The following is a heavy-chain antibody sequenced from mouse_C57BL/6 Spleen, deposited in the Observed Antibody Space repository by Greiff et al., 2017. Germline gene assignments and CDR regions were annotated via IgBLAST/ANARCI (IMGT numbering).Heavy chain of an antibody. V-gene: IGHV1-55*01. CDR3: AREANYGSSLYYAMDY. CDR1: GYTFNSYW. Sequence: QVQLQQPGAELVKPGASVKMSCKASGYTFNSYWITWVKQRPGQGLEWIGDIYPGSGSTNYNEKFKSKATLTVDTSSSTAYMQLSSLTSEDSAVYYGAREANYGSSLYYAMDYWGQGTSVTVSS. D-gene: IGHD1-1*01. CDR2: IYPGSGST. J-gene: IGHJ4*01.